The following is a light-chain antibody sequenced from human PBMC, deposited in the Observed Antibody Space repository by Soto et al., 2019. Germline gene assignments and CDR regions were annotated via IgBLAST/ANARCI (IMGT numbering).Light chain of an antibody. J-gene: IGKJ3*01. CDR2: AAS. Sequence: DIQMTQSPSSLSASVGDRVTITCRASQGISSSLAWYQQKPGNAPKLLIYAASTLQSGVPSRFSGSVSGTDFTLTISSLQPEDFATYSCEKYDSVPWTFGPGTKVDIK. V-gene: IGKV1-27*01. CDR3: EKYDSVPWT. CDR1: QGISSS.